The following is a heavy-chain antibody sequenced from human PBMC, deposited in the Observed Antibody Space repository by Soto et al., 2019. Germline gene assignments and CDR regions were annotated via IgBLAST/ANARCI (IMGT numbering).Heavy chain of an antibody. CDR2: IYPCDSDT. V-gene: IGHV5-51*01. CDR3: ARRGPISSGDALDY. Sequence: GESLKISCKGSGYSFTSYWIGWVRQMPGKGLDWMGIIYPCDSDTRYSPSFQGQVTISAXTXIXXXYXQXXXLKASDTAMYYCARRGPISSGDALDYWGQGTRVTVSS. CDR1: GYSFTSYW. D-gene: IGHD3-22*01. J-gene: IGHJ4*02.